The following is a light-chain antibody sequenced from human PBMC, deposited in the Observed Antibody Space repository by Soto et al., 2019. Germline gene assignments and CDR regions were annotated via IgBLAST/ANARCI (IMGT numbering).Light chain of an antibody. CDR3: QQYGSSAYT. V-gene: IGKV3-20*01. J-gene: IGKJ2*01. Sequence: EIVLTQSPGTLSLSPGERTTLSCRASQSFSSSYIAWYQQKPGQAPRLLIYGASSRATGIPDRFSGSGSGTDFTLTISRLEPEDFAVYYCQQYGSSAYTFGQGTKLEIK. CDR2: GAS. CDR1: QSFSSSY.